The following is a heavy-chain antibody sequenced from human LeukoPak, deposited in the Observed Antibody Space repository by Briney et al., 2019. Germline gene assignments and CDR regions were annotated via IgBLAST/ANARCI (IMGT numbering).Heavy chain of an antibody. V-gene: IGHV1-69*01. D-gene: IGHD1-26*01. Sequence: ASVKVSCKASGGTFSSYAISWVRQAPGQGLEWMGGIIPIFGTANYAQKFQGRVTITADESTSTAYMELSRLKSDDTAVYYCARAPPRVGVTRWYFDYWGQGTLVTVSS. J-gene: IGHJ4*02. CDR1: GGTFSSYA. CDR2: IIPIFGTA. CDR3: ARAPPRVGVTRWYFDY.